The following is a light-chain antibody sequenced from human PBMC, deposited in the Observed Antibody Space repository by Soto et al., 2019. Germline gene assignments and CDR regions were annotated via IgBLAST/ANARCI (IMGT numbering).Light chain of an antibody. Sequence: EIVLTQSPATLSLSPGERTSLSCRASQSVSRFLAWYQQKPGQAPRLLIYDASNRATGIPARFSGSGSGTDFTLTVSSLEPEDFAVYYCQQRSSWPHTFGQGTKLEIK. CDR3: QQRSSWPHT. J-gene: IGKJ2*01. CDR1: QSVSRF. V-gene: IGKV3-11*01. CDR2: DAS.